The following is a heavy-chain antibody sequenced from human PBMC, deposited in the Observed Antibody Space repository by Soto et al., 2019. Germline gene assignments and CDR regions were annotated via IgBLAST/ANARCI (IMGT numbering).Heavy chain of an antibody. Sequence: QLQLQESGPGLVKPSETLSLTCTVSGGSISSSSYYWGWIRQPPGKGLEWVGSIYCSGSSYYNPSSIAPVLRSVDASKTPFFPKLSSVTAADTAVSYCARSTPALSLCDHWGQGTLVTVSS. CDR1: GGSISSSSYY. CDR2: IYCSGSS. CDR3: ARSTPALSLCDH. D-gene: IGHD2-15*01. V-gene: IGHV4-39*01. J-gene: IGHJ1*01.